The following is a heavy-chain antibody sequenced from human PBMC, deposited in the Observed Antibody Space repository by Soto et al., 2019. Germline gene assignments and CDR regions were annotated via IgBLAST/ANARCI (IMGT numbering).Heavy chain of an antibody. CDR1: GFTFSDYW. Sequence: GGSLRLSCAASGFTFSDYWMNWVRQAPGRGLVWVSRIDSDGGSTSYADSVKGRFTISRDNAKNTLYLQMNSLRAEDTAVYYCAKSNWFDPWGQGSLVTVSS. J-gene: IGHJ5*02. V-gene: IGHV3-74*01. CDR2: IDSDGGST. CDR3: AKSNWFDP.